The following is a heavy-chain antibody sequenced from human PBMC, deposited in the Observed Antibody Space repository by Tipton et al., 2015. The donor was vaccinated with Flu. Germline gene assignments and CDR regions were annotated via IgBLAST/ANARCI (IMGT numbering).Heavy chain of an antibody. CDR2: ISTNTGHP. J-gene: IGHJ4*02. V-gene: IGHV7-4-1*01. D-gene: IGHD3-22*01. CDR3: ARSLHGKDDSGQDLDQ. CDR1: GYTFTSRA. Sequence: QVQLVQSGSELKKPGASVKVSCKASGYTFTSRAMNWVRQAPGQGLEWMGWISTNTGHPTYAQGFMGRFVFSLDTSVNTAHLQIVSLEAEDTAVYYCARSLHGKDDSGQDLDQWGQGTLVTVSS.